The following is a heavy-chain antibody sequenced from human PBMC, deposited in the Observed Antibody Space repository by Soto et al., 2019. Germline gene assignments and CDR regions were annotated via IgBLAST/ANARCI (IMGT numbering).Heavy chain of an antibody. Sequence: GASVKVSCKASGYTFTGYYMHWVRQAPGQGLEWMGWINPNSGGTNYAQKFQGWVTMTRDSSISTAYMELSRLRSDDTAVYYCARGQSAKWLRKYYYYYMDVWGKGTTVTVSS. V-gene: IGHV1-2*04. J-gene: IGHJ6*03. CDR2: INPNSGGT. D-gene: IGHD5-12*01. CDR3: ARGQSAKWLRKYYYYYMDV. CDR1: GYTFTGYY.